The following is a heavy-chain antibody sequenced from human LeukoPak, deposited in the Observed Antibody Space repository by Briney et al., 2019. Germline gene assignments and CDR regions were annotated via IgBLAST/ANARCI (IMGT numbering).Heavy chain of an antibody. CDR2: IIPIFGTA. J-gene: IGHJ4*02. CDR3: AGAVNGDGYSLIDY. D-gene: IGHD5-24*01. Sequence: GASVKVSCKASGGTFSSYAISWVRQAPGQGLEWMGGIIPIFGTANYAQKFQGRVTITADESTSTAYMELSSLRSEDTAVYYCAGAVNGDGYSLIDYWGQGTLVTASS. CDR1: GGTFSSYA. V-gene: IGHV1-69*13.